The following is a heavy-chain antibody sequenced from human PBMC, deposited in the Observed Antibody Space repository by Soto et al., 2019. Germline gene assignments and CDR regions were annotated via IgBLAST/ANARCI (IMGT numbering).Heavy chain of an antibody. Sequence: QVQLQQWGAGLLKPSETLSLTCAVYGGSFSGYYWSWIRQPPGKGLEWIGEINHSGSTNYNPSLKRRVTISVDTSKNQFSLKLSSVTAADTAVYYCARGRYSRSWNYFDYWGQGTLVTVSS. D-gene: IGHD6-13*01. CDR2: INHSGST. V-gene: IGHV4-34*01. J-gene: IGHJ4*02. CDR1: GGSFSGYY. CDR3: ARGRYSRSWNYFDY.